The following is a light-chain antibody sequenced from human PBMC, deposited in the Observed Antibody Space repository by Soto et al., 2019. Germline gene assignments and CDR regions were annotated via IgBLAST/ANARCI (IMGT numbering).Light chain of an antibody. CDR1: SSNIGAGYD. Sequence: QSVLTQPPSVSGAPGXRXXISCTGSSSNIGAGYDVHWYQQLPGTAPKLLIYANSNRPSGVPDRFSGSKSGTSASLAITGLQAEDEADYYCQSYDTSLSVVFGGGTKLTVL. J-gene: IGLJ2*01. V-gene: IGLV1-40*01. CDR3: QSYDTSLSVV. CDR2: ANS.